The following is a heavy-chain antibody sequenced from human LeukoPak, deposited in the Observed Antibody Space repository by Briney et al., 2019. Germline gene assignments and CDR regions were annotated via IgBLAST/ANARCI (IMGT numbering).Heavy chain of an antibody. J-gene: IGHJ4*02. D-gene: IGHD3-22*01. CDR2: VSSDGSRT. Sequence: PGGSLRLSCAASGFTFSSSWMHWVRQGPGKGLEWVSRVSSDGSRTTYADSVKGRFTISRDNAKNTLYLQMNSLRAEDTAVYYCARVVDGYDGGGFSWFDYWGQGTLVTVSS. CDR1: GFTFSSSW. V-gene: IGHV3-74*03. CDR3: ARVVDGYDGGGFSWFDY.